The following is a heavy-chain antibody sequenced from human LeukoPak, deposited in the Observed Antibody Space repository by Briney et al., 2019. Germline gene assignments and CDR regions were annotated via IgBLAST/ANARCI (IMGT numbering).Heavy chain of an antibody. CDR2: INHSGST. Sequence: SETLSLTCAVYGGSFSGYYWSWIRQPPGKGLEWIGEINHSGSTNYNPSLKSRVTIPVDTSKNQFSLKLSSVTAADTAVYYCARYLGYYGSGSYRFFDYWGQGTLVTVSS. J-gene: IGHJ4*02. D-gene: IGHD3-10*01. V-gene: IGHV4-34*01. CDR1: GGSFSGYY. CDR3: ARYLGYYGSGSYRFFDY.